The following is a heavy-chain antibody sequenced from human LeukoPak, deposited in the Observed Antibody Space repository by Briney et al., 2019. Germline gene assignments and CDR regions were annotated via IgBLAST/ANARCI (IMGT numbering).Heavy chain of an antibody. V-gene: IGHV3-48*04. CDR1: GFTFSSYS. J-gene: IGHJ6*02. CDR2: ISRSSTI. CDR3: AGEMATIRGGYYYYYGMDV. Sequence: GGSLRLSCAASGFTFSSYSMNWVRQAPGKGLEWVSYISRSSTIYYADSVKGRFTISRDNAKNTLYLQMNSLRAEDTAVYYCAGEMATIRGGYYYYYGMDVWGQGTTVTVSS. D-gene: IGHD5-24*01.